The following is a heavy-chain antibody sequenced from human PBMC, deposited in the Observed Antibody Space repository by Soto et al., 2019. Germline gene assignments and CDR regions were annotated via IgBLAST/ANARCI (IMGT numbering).Heavy chain of an antibody. CDR1: GFTFSSYA. CDR3: AKDGASGSFPPYYYYGMDV. D-gene: IGHD1-26*01. Sequence: EVQLLESGGGLVQPGGSLRLSCAASGFTFSSYAMSWVRQAPGKGLEWVSTIRGSGGNAYYADSVKGRFTISRDNSKKTLRLQMNSLRADDTAVYYCAKDGASGSFPPYYYYGMDVWGQGTTVTVSS. V-gene: IGHV3-23*01. CDR2: IRGSGGNA. J-gene: IGHJ6*02.